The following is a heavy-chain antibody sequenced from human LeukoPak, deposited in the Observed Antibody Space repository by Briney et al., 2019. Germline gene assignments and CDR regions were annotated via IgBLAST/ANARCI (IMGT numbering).Heavy chain of an antibody. V-gene: IGHV1-2*02. D-gene: IGHD5-18*01. CDR2: INPNSGGT. J-gene: IGHJ4*02. CDR1: GYTFTGYY. Sequence: ASVKVSCKASGYTFTGYYMHWVRQAPGQGLEWMGWINPNSGGTNYAQKFQGRVTMTRDTSISTAYMELSRLRSDDTAVYYCARGTGEGYSYGRYYFDYWGQGTLVTVSS. CDR3: ARGTGEGYSYGRYYFDY.